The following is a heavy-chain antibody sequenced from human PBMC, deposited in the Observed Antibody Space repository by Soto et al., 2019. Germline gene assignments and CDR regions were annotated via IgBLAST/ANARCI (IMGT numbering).Heavy chain of an antibody. D-gene: IGHD6-19*01. CDR1: GFSFSRYG. CDR3: ARESVAVAGTDFDY. Sequence: GGSLRLSSAASGFSFSRYGMNWVRQAPGKGLEWVAVIWYDGSNKYYADSVKGRFTISRDNSMYTLYLQMNSLRAEDTAVYYCARESVAVAGTDFDYWRQGTLVTVSS. CDR2: IWYDGSNK. J-gene: IGHJ4*02. V-gene: IGHV3-33*01.